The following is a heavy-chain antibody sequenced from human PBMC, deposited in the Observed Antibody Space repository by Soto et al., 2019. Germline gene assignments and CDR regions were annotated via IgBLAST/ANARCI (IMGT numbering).Heavy chain of an antibody. CDR2: INAGNGDT. CDR1: GYSFTSYA. J-gene: IGHJ4*02. V-gene: IGHV1-3*01. CDR3: ARGSIGWPYYFDY. Sequence: ASVKVSCKASGYSFTSYAMHWVRQAPGQRLEWMGWINAGNGDTKYSQKFRGRVTITRDTSASTAYMELSSLVSEDTVVYYCARGSIGWPYYFDYWGQGTLVTVSS. D-gene: IGHD6-19*01.